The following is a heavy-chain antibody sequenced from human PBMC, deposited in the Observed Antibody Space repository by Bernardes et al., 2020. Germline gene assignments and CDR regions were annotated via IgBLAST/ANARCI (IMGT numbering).Heavy chain of an antibody. D-gene: IGHD3-22*01. CDR2: ISAIRNT. V-gene: IGHV3-23*01. Sequence: GGSLRLSCVTSGLAFTNTDVAWVRQAPGRGLEWVSTISAIRNTHYADPVMGRFTISRDDVNNALYLQMNNLRVEDTATYYCTTELQYDNLYWGQGALVTVSS. J-gene: IGHJ4*02. CDR1: GLAFTNTD. CDR3: TTELQYDNLY.